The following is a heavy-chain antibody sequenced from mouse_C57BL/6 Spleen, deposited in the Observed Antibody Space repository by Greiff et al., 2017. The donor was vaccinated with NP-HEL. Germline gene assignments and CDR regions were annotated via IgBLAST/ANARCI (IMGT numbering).Heavy chain of an antibody. CDR1: GYTFTSYW. CDR3: ARYSYGSSYNYFDY. J-gene: IGHJ2*01. D-gene: IGHD1-1*01. V-gene: IGHV1-59*01. Sequence: VQLQQPGAELVRPGTSVKLSCKASGYTFTSYWMHWVKQRPGQGLEWIGVIDPSDSYTNYNQKFKGKATLTVDTSSSTAYMQLSSLTSEDSAVYYCARYSYGSSYNYFDYWGQGTTLTVSS. CDR2: IDPSDSYT.